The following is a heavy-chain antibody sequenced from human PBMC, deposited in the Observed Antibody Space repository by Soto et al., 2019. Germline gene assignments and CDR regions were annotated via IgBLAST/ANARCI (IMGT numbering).Heavy chain of an antibody. CDR2: VSGGGGST. CDR1: GFTFSSYA. CDR3: ARDADILTGSDAFDI. V-gene: IGHV3-23*01. J-gene: IGHJ3*02. Sequence: PGGSLRLSCAASGFTFSSYAMTWVRQAPGKGLEWVSAVSGGGGSTYYADSVKGRFTISRDNAKNSLYLQMNSLRAGDTAVYYCARDADILTGSDAFDIWGQGTMVTVSS. D-gene: IGHD3-9*01.